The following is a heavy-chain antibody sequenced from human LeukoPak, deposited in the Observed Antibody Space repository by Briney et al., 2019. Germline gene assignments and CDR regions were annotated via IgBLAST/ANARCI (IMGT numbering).Heavy chain of an antibody. Sequence: GGSLRLSCAASGFTFRDYYMSWIRKAPGKGLEWVSYISSSGSTIYYADSVKGRFTISRDNAKNSLYLQMNSLRAEDTAVYYCASGGSYFPPIDYWGQGTLVTVSS. CDR2: ISSSGSTI. CDR1: GFTFRDYY. V-gene: IGHV3-11*04. J-gene: IGHJ4*02. D-gene: IGHD1-26*01. CDR3: ASGGSYFPPIDY.